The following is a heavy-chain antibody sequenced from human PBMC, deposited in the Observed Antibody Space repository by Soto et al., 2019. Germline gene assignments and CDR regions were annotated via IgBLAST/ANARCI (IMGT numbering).Heavy chain of an antibody. CDR3: GPTRGGGGY. V-gene: IGHV3-53*01. Sequence: EVQLVESGGGLIQPGGSLRLSCAVSGFTVSNNYMSWVRQAPGKGLEGVSVIYSGGYTAYGDSVKGRFTISRDNSKNTPYLQMTRRGAADTAVFHCGPTRGGGGYWGQGTLVTVSS. J-gene: IGHJ4*02. CDR1: GFTVSNNY. CDR2: IYSGGYT. D-gene: IGHD3-10*01.